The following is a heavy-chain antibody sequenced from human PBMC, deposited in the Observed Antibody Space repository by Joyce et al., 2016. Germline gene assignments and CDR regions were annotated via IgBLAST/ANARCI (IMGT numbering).Heavy chain of an antibody. D-gene: IGHD6-13*01. Sequence: QVQLQQWGAGLLKSSETLSLTCGFSGGSFSDYYWTWIRQSPGKGLEWIGEITEAGSTNYIPSLKSRVTISIDTSKNQFSLNLGSGTAADTGMYYCTTRGYSSNWYFGFWGQGALVTVSS. CDR1: GGSFSDYY. J-gene: IGHJ4*02. CDR3: TTRGYSSNWYFGF. CDR2: ITEAGST. V-gene: IGHV4-34*06.